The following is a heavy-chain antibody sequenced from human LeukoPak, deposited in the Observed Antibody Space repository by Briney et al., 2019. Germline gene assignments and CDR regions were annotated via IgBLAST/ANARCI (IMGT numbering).Heavy chain of an antibody. CDR2: IREDGSEK. V-gene: IGHV3-7*01. CDR3: TRDTGCSGGTCYSFYDY. D-gene: IGHD2-15*01. CDR1: GFTFNSFW. J-gene: IGHJ4*02. Sequence: PGGSLRLSCAASGFTFNSFWMTWVRQAPGKGLEWVANIREDGSEKYYVDSVKGRFTTSRDNAKNSLYLQLNSLRAEDTAVYYCTRDTGCSGGTCYSFYDYWGQGTLVTVSS.